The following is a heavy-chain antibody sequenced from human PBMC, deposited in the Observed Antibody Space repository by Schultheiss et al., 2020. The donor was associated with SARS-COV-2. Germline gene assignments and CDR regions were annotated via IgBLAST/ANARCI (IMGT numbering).Heavy chain of an antibody. J-gene: IGHJ3*02. V-gene: IGHV4-4*02. CDR2: IYHSGST. CDR3: ARRKVGATGDDAFDI. Sequence: SETLSLTCAVSGGSISSSNWWSWVRQPPGKGLEWIGEIYHSGSTNYNPSLKSRVTISVDKSKNQFSLKLSSVTAADTAVYYCARRKVGATGDDAFDIWGQRTLVTVSS. CDR1: GGSISSSNW. D-gene: IGHD1-26*01.